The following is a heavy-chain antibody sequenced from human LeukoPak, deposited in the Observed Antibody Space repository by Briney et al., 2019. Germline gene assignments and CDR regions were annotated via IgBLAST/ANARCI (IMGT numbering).Heavy chain of an antibody. Sequence: ASVKVSCKVSGYTLTELSMHWVRQAPGKGLEWMGGFDPEDGETIYAQKFQGRVTMTEDTSTDTAYMELSSLRSEDTAAYYCATWGYYDSSGSSSFDYWGQGTLVTVSS. V-gene: IGHV1-24*01. CDR2: FDPEDGET. CDR1: GYTLTELS. D-gene: IGHD3-22*01. J-gene: IGHJ4*02. CDR3: ATWGYYDSSGSSSFDY.